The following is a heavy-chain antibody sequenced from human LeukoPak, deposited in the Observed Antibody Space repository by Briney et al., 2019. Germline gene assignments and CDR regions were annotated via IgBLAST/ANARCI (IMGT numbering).Heavy chain of an antibody. Sequence: GGSLRLSCAASGFTFSRYWMSWVRQAPGKGLEWVANTKQDGSEKYYVDSVKGRFTISRDNAKNSLYLQMNSLRAEDTAVYYCARGKIVATTCFDYWGQGTLVTVSS. CDR1: GFTFSRYW. V-gene: IGHV3-7*01. CDR3: ARGKIVATTCFDY. D-gene: IGHD5-12*01. CDR2: TKQDGSEK. J-gene: IGHJ4*02.